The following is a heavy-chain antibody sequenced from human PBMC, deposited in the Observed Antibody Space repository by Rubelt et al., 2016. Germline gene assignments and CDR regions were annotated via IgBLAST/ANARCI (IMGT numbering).Heavy chain of an antibody. Sequence: SGAAFGFTFSSYGMHWVRQAPGKGLEWVAVIWYDGSNKYYADSVKGRFTISRDNSKNTLYLQMNSLRAEDTAVYYCARDQQLVYGMDVWGQGTTVTVSS. CDR1: GFTFSSYG. CDR2: IWYDGSNK. J-gene: IGHJ6*02. V-gene: IGHV3-33*01. D-gene: IGHD6-6*01. CDR3: ARDQQLVYGMDV.